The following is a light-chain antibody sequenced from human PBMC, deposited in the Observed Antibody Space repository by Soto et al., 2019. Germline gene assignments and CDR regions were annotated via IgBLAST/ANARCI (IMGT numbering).Light chain of an antibody. V-gene: IGKV3-15*01. CDR2: ATS. J-gene: IGKJ4*01. Sequence: EIVMTQSPATLSVSPGERATLSCRASQSVSSNVAWYQQKPGQAPRLLMYATSTRATGIPARFSGSGSGTEFSLTINNLXSEDFAVYYCQQYNEWPPLTFGGGTKVAIK. CDR1: QSVSSN. CDR3: QQYNEWPPLT.